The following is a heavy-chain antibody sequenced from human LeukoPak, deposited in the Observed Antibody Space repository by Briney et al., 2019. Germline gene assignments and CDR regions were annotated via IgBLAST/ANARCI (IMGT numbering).Heavy chain of an antibody. V-gene: IGHV3-23*01. CDR3: AKGAQYDFWSGYTLEYFDV. J-gene: IGHJ4*02. CDR2: ISASGSST. CDR1: GFTFSSYA. D-gene: IGHD3-3*01. Sequence: GGSLRLSCAASGFTFSSYAMNWVRQAPGEGLQWVTFISASGSSTHYADSVKARFTISRDNSNNTLYLQINGLRAEDTAAYYCAKGAQYDFWSGYTLEYFDVWGKGTLVTVSS.